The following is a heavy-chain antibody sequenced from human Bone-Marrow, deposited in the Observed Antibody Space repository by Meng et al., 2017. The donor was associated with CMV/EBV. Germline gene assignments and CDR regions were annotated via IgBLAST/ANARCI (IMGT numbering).Heavy chain of an antibody. CDR1: GGSFSGYY. Sequence: ETLSLTCAVYGGSFSGYYWSWIRQPPGKGLEWVSAISGSGGSTYYADSVKGRFTISRDNSKNTLYLQMNSLRAEDTAVYYCAKVATRTYYYDSSGYHFDYWGQGTLVTVSS. CDR2: ISGSGGST. V-gene: IGHV3-23*01. D-gene: IGHD3-22*01. J-gene: IGHJ4*02. CDR3: AKVATRTYYYDSSGYHFDY.